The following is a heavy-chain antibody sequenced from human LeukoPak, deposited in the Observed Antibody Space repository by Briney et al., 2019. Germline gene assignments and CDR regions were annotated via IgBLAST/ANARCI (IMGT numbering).Heavy chain of an antibody. CDR1: GGSISSYY. CDR2: IYSSGTT. D-gene: IGHD1-14*01. J-gene: IGHJ6*02. CDR3: ARDRQPSWYRGLDV. Sequence: SETLSLTCTVSGGSISSYYWSRIRQLPGKGLEWIGHIYSSGTTNYNPSLSGRVTISMDTSKNRLSLKLTAVTAADTAVYYCARDRQPSWYRGLDVWGQGTTVTVSS. V-gene: IGHV4-59*01.